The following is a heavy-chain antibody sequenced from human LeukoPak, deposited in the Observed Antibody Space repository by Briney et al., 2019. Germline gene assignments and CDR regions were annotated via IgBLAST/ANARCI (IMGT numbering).Heavy chain of an antibody. CDR1: GGPFSGYY. CDR2: INHSGST. J-gene: IGHJ4*02. Sequence: SETLSLTCAVYGGPFSGYYWSWIRQPPGKGLEWIGEINHSGSTNYNPSLKSRVTISVDTSKNQFSLKLSSVTAADTAVYYCARGPSDFWSGYPYYFDYWGRGTLVTVSS. CDR3: ARGPSDFWSGYPYYFDY. V-gene: IGHV4-34*01. D-gene: IGHD3-3*01.